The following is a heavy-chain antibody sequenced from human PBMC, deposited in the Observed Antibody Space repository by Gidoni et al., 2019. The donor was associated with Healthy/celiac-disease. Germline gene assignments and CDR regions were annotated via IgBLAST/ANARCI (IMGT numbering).Heavy chain of an antibody. Sequence: QVQLQGSGPGLVKPSETLSLTCPVSGLSITIYYWRWIRQPPGKGLEWIGYIYYSGSTNYNPSRKSRVNISVDTSKNQFSLKLSSVTAADTAVDYCARDAGYSYGYRRNGWPLDYWGQGTLVTVSS. CDR3: ARDAGYSYGYRRNGWPLDY. CDR1: GLSITIYY. D-gene: IGHD5-18*01. J-gene: IGHJ4*02. V-gene: IGHV4-59*01. CDR2: IYYSGST.